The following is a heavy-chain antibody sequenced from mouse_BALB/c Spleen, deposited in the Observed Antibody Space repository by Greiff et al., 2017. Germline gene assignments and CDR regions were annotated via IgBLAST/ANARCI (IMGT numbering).Heavy chain of an antibody. V-gene: IGHV14-1*02. CDR1: GFNIKDYY. J-gene: IGHJ3*01. Sequence: EVKLQQSGAELVRPGALVKLSCKASGFNIKDYYMHWVKQRPEQGLEWIGWIDPENGNTIYDPKFQGKASITADTSSNTAYLQLSSLTSEDTAVYYCATSQSRFAYWGQGTLVTVSA. CDR2: IDPENGNT. CDR3: ATSQSRFAY.